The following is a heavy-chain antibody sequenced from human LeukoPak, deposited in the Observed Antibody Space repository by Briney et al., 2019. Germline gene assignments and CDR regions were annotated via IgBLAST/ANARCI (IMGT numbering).Heavy chain of an antibody. Sequence: SETLSLTCTVSGGSISSYYWGWIRQPPGKGLEWIGTIYYSGSSYYNPSLKSRVTISVDTSKNQFSLNLNSVTAADTAVHYCARAHWMVTIRGNWFDPWGQGTLVTVSS. CDR1: GGSISSYY. CDR2: IYYSGSS. V-gene: IGHV4-39*07. CDR3: ARAHWMVTIRGNWFDP. D-gene: IGHD2-21*02. J-gene: IGHJ5*02.